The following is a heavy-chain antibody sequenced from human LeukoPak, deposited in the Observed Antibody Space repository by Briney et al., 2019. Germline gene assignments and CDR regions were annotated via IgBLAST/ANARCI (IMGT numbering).Heavy chain of an antibody. CDR3: ARVRSYDYVWGSYRYTTYFDY. V-gene: IGHV4-34*01. Sequence: SETLSLTCAVYGGSFSGYYWSWIRQPPGKGLEWIGEINHSGSTNYNPSLKSRVTISVDTSKNQFSLKLSSVTAADTAVYHCARVRSYDYVWGSYRYTTYFDYWGQGTLVTVSS. D-gene: IGHD3-16*02. CDR1: GGSFSGYY. CDR2: INHSGST. J-gene: IGHJ4*02.